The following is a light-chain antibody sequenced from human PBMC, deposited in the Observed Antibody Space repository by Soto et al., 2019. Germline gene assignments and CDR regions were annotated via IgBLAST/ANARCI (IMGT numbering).Light chain of an antibody. V-gene: IGKV3-15*01. CDR2: GAS. CDR3: QQYTNWPPNT. Sequence: EILLALFSGPLSLFPGEGATLSCKASQRVYSNLAWYQQRPGQAPRLIIYGASTRATGVPARFSGLGSGTEFALTISSLQSEDFAVYYCQQYTNWPPNTFGQGTRLEIK. J-gene: IGKJ5*01. CDR1: QRVYSN.